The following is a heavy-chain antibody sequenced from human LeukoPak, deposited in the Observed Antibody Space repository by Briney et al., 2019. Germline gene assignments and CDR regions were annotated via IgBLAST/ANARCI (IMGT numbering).Heavy chain of an antibody. J-gene: IGHJ4*02. CDR3: ARGRGGSYHRDNYFDY. D-gene: IGHD1-26*01. Sequence: SETLSLTCAVYGGSFSGYYWIWIRQPPGKGLEWIGEINHSGSTNYNPSLKSRVTISVDTSKNQFSLKLSSVTAADTAVYYCARGRGGSYHRDNYFDYWGQGTLVTVSS. CDR1: GGSFSGYY. V-gene: IGHV4-34*01. CDR2: INHSGST.